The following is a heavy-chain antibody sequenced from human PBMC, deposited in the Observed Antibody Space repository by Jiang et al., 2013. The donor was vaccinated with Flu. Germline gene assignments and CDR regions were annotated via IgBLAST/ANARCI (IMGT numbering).Heavy chain of an antibody. Sequence: GLVQPGGSLRLSCAASGFTFSSYAMSWVRQAPGKGLEWVSAISGSGGSTYYADSVKGRFTISRDNSKNTLYLQMNSLRAEDTAVYYCAKDLKTPQDYYDSSGYYLLFDYWGQGTLVTVSS. CDR2: ISGSGGST. D-gene: IGHD3-22*01. CDR3: AKDLKTPQDYYDSSGYYLLFDY. J-gene: IGHJ4*02. CDR1: GFTFSSYA. V-gene: IGHV3-23*01.